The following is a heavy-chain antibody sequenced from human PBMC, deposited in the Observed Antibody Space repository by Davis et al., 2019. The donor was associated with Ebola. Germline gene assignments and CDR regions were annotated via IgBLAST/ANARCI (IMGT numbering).Heavy chain of an antibody. CDR2: IYSGGST. J-gene: IGHJ6*04. CDR1: GFTASSNY. D-gene: IGHD4-17*01. V-gene: IGHV3-53*01. CDR3: ARYGDYGMDV. Sequence: GESLKISCAASGFTASSNYMSWVRQAPGKGLEWVSVIYSGGSTYYADSVKGRFTISRDNSKNTLYLQMNSLRAEDTAVYYCARYGDYGMDVWGKGTTVTVSS.